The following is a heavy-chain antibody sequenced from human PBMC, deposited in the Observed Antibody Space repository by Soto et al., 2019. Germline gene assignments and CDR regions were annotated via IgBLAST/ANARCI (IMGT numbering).Heavy chain of an antibody. CDR1: GGTFSSYA. V-gene: IGHV1-69*01. D-gene: IGHD6-13*01. CDR3: ARVVGLNGGIADRYNYDAMDV. CDR2: IIPIFGTA. Sequence: QVQLMQSGAEVKKPGSSVKVSCKASGGTFSSYAISWVRQAPGQGLEWMGGIIPIFGTANYAQKFQDRVTIPADATTMTANMELISVISNDTALYYCARVVGLNGGIADRYNYDAMDVWGQGTTVTCSS. J-gene: IGHJ6*02.